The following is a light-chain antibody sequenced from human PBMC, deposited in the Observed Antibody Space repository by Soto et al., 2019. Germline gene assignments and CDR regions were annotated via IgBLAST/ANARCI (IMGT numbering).Light chain of an antibody. CDR3: QQSYSTPQT. Sequence: DIQMTQSPSSLSASVGDRVTITCRASQSISSYLNCYQHKPGKAPKLLIYAASSLQSGVPSRFSGSGSGTDFTLTISSLQPEDFATYYCQQSYSTPQTFGQGTKVDI. V-gene: IGKV1-39*01. J-gene: IGKJ1*01. CDR2: AAS. CDR1: QSISSY.